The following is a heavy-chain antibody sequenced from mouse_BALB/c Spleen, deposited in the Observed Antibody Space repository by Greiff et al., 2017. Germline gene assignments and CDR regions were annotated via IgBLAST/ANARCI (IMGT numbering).Heavy chain of an antibody. CDR2: ISYSGST. J-gene: IGHJ4*01. CDR1: GYSITSDYA. Sequence: VQLKQSGPGLVKPSQSLSLTCTVTGYSITSDYAWNWIRQFPGNKLEWMGYISYSGSTSYNPSLKSRISIIRDTSKNQFFLQLNSVTTEDTATYYCAKGLRYGNYPDDWGQGTSVTVSS. CDR3: AKGLRYGNYPDD. V-gene: IGHV3-2*02. D-gene: IGHD2-1*01.